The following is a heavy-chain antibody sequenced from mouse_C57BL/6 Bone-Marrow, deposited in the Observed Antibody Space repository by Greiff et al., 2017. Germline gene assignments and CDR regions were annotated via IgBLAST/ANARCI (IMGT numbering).Heavy chain of an antibody. CDR3: ARWGIYDGYYVDY. CDR2: IAPNSGGT. Sequence: VQLQQPGAELVKPGASVKLSCKASGYTFTSYWMHWVKQRPGRGLEWIGRIAPNSGGTKYNEKFKSKATLTVDKPSSTAYMQLSSLTSEDSAVYYCARWGIYDGYYVDYWGQGTTLTVSS. D-gene: IGHD2-3*01. CDR1: GYTFTSYW. V-gene: IGHV1-72*01. J-gene: IGHJ2*01.